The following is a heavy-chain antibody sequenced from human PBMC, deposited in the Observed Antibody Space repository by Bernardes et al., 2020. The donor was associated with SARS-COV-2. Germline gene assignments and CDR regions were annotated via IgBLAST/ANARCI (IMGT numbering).Heavy chain of an antibody. D-gene: IGHD6-6*01. CDR2: IYYSGST. CDR3: ATESRCSPSEGYFDP. CDR1: GGSISSHY. J-gene: IGHJ2*01. V-gene: IGHV4-59*11. Sequence: SETLCRTCTVPGGSISSHYWSWIRQPPGKGLEWIGSIYYSGSTTYNPSLKSRVTLSVDTSKSQFSLKLSSVTAADTAVCYFATESRCSPSEGYFDPWGRGALVTGSS.